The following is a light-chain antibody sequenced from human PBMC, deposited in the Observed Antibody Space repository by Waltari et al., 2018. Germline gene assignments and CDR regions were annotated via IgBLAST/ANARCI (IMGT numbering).Light chain of an antibody. J-gene: IGKJ1*01. Sequence: EIVLPQSPGSLSSSPGARVTLSCRASQSVSRALAWYQQKPGQAPRLLIFGASNRATGIPDRFSGSGSETDFSLTISRLEPEDFAVHYCQHYVRLPATFGRGTKVEIK. CDR3: QHYVRLPAT. V-gene: IGKV3-20*01. CDR2: GAS. CDR1: QSVSRA.